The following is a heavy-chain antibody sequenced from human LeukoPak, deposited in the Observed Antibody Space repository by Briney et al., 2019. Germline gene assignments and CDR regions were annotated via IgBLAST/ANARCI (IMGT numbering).Heavy chain of an antibody. J-gene: IGHJ6*03. V-gene: IGHV3-23*01. D-gene: IGHD6-13*01. Sequence: GGSLRLSCAASGFTFSSYAMSWVRQAPGKGLELVSAISGSGGSTYYADSVKGRFTISRDNAKNTLYLQMNSLRAEDTAVYYCAKALAYYYYYMDVWGKGTTVTVSS. CDR3: AKALAYYYYYMDV. CDR1: GFTFSSYA. CDR2: ISGSGGST.